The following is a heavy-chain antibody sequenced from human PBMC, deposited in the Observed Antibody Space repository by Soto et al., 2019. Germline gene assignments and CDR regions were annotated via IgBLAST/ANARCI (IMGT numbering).Heavy chain of an antibody. D-gene: IGHD3-9*01. CDR1: GGSISSSSYY. CDR2: IYYSGST. J-gene: IGHJ5*02. CDR3: ARKLRYFDWAYNWFDP. Sequence: SETLSLTCTVSGGSISSSSYYWGWIRQPPGKGLEWVGSIYYSGSTYYNPSLKSRVTISVDTSKNQFSLKLSSVTAADTAVYYCARKLRYFDWAYNWFDPWGQGTLVTVSS. V-gene: IGHV4-39*01.